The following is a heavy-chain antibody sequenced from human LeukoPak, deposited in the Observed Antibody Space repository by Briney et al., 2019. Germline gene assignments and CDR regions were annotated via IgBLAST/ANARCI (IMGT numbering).Heavy chain of an antibody. V-gene: IGHV3-48*04. Sequence: GGSLRLSCAASGFTFSSYSMNWVRQAPGKGLEWVSYISSSSSTIYYADSVKGRFTISRDNAKNSLYLQMSSLRAEDTALYYCARDGGSGWSSAFFDHWGQGTLVTVSS. CDR2: ISSSSSTI. D-gene: IGHD6-19*01. CDR3: ARDGGSGWSSAFFDH. CDR1: GFTFSSYS. J-gene: IGHJ4*02.